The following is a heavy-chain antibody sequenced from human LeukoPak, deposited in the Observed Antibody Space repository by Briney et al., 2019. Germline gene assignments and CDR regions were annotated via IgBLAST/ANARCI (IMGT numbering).Heavy chain of an antibody. D-gene: IGHD6-19*01. CDR2: ISSGGSTK. CDR1: GFTFSSYS. J-gene: IGHJ3*02. V-gene: IGHV3-48*04. CDR3: ARGIVVAGPAAFDI. Sequence: GGSLRLSCAASGFTFSSYSMSWIRQAPGKGLEWVSYISSGGSTKYYTDSVKGRFTISRDNAKNSLYLQMNSLRAEDTAVYYCARGIVVAGPAAFDIWGQGAMVTVSS.